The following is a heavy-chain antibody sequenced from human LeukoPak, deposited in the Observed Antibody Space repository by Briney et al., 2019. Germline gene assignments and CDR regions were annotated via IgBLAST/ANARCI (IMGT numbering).Heavy chain of an antibody. Sequence: SETLSLTCTVSGGSISSYYWSWIRQPPGKGLEWIGYIYYSGSTNYNPSLKSRVTLSVDTSKNQFSLKLSSVTAADTAVYYCARVDEAVAGYGMDVWGQGTTVTVSS. CDR3: ARVDEAVAGYGMDV. CDR1: GGSISSYY. V-gene: IGHV4-59*01. D-gene: IGHD6-19*01. CDR2: IYYSGST. J-gene: IGHJ6*02.